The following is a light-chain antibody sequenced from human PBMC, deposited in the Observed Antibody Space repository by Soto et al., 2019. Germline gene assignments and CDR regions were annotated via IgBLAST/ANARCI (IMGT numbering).Light chain of an antibody. Sequence: QYVLTQPASVSGSPGQSITISCTGTSSDVGGYNYVSWYQHHPGKAPKLMIYDVSNRPSGVSNRFSGSKSGNTASLTISGLQAEDEADYYCSSYTDSSTLVFGTGTKVTVL. CDR1: SSDVGGYNY. V-gene: IGLV2-14*03. J-gene: IGLJ1*01. CDR2: DVS. CDR3: SSYTDSSTLV.